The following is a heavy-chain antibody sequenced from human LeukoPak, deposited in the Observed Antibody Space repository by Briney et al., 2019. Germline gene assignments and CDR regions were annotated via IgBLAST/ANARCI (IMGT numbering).Heavy chain of an antibody. CDR1: GGSISSYY. CDR2: IYYSGST. CDR3: ARVESGYGDYLHTALAEYFQH. Sequence: SESLSLTCTVSGGSISSYYWSWIRQPPGKGLEWIGDIYYSGSTNYNPSLKSRVPISVGTSKNQFSLKLSSVTAADTAVYYCARVESGYGDYLHTALAEYFQHWGQGTLVTVSS. V-gene: IGHV4-59*01. D-gene: IGHD4-17*01. J-gene: IGHJ1*01.